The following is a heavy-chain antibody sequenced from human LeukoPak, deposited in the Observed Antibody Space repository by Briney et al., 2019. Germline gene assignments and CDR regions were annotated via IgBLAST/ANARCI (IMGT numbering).Heavy chain of an antibody. CDR1: GFTFDDYA. V-gene: IGHV3-21*01. D-gene: IGHD6-13*01. CDR2: ISSSSSYI. CDR3: ARGRSSSSPVDY. J-gene: IGHJ4*02. Sequence: GGSLRLSCAASGFTFDDYAMHWVRQAPGKGLEWVSSISSSSSYIYYADSVKGRFTISRDNAKNSLYLQMNSLRAEDTAVYYCARGRSSSSPVDYWGQGTLVTVSS.